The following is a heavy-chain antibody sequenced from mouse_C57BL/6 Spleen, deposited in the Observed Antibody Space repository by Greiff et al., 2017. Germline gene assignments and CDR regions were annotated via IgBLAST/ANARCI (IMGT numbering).Heavy chain of an antibody. CDR3: ARSEDGYYSFAY. V-gene: IGHV1-80*01. Sequence: VKLQESGAELVKPGASVKISCKASGYAFSSYWMNWVKPRPGKGLEWLGQIYPGDGDPNYNGEFKGKATLTADKSSSTAYMQLSSLTSEDSAVYFCARSEDGYYSFAYGGQGTLVTVSA. CDR2: IYPGDGDP. D-gene: IGHD2-3*01. CDR1: GYAFSSYW. J-gene: IGHJ3*01.